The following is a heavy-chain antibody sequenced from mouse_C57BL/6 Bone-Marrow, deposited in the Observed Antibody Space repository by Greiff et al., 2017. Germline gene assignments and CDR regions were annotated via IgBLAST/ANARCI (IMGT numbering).Heavy chain of an antibody. CDR2: IDPSDSET. CDR3: ARWGFITTYYYFDC. CDR1: GYTFTSYW. D-gene: IGHD1-1*01. J-gene: IGHJ2*01. V-gene: IGHV1-52*01. Sequence: QVQLQQPGAELVRPGSSVKLSCKASGYTFTSYWMHWVKQRPIQGLEWIGNIDPSDSETHYNQKFKDKATLTVDKSSSTAYMQLSSLTSEDSAVYYCARWGFITTYYYFDCWGQGTTLTVSS.